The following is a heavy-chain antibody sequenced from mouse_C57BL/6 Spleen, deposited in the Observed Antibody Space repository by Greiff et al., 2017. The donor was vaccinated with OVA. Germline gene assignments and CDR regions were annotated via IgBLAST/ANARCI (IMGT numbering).Heavy chain of an antibody. V-gene: IGHV1-69*01. J-gene: IGHJ1*03. D-gene: IGHD1-1*01. CDR2: IDPSDSYT. CDR3: ARFYYGLYWYFDV. CDR1: GYTFTSYW. Sequence: VQLQQPGAELVMPGASVKLSCKASGYTFTSYWMHWVQQRPGQGLEWIGEIDPSDSYTNYNQKFKGKSTLTVDKSSSTAYMQLSSLTSEYSAVYYCARFYYGLYWYFDVWGTGTTVTVSS.